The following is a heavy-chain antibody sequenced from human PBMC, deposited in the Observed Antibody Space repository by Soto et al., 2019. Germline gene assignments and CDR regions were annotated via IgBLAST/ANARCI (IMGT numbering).Heavy chain of an antibody. D-gene: IGHD4-17*01. J-gene: IGHJ4*02. V-gene: IGHV1-8*01. CDR1: GYTFTSYD. Sequence: QVQLVQSGAEVKKPGASVKVSCKASGYTFTSYDINWVRQATGQGLEWMGWMNPNSGNTGYAQKFQGRVTMTRNTSISTGYMELSSLRSEETAVDYCGGIPTTVVGEEFWGQGTLVTVSS. CDR3: GGIPTTVVGEEF. CDR2: MNPNSGNT.